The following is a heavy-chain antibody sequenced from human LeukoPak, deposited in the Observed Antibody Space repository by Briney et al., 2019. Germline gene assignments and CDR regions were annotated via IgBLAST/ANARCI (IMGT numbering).Heavy chain of an antibody. CDR1: GYSLTDFS. CDR2: FAPEDGER. J-gene: IGHJ4*01. V-gene: IGHV1-24*01. CDR3: TAGVAVSRWYYFDY. D-gene: IGHD6-13*01. Sequence: ASVKVSCKVSGYSLTDFSINWVRQAPGTGFGWMGGFAPEDGERIYAQKFQGRVTMTEDTSADTAYMELSSLKSEDTAVYFCTAGVAVSRWYYFDYWGQGTLVTVSS.